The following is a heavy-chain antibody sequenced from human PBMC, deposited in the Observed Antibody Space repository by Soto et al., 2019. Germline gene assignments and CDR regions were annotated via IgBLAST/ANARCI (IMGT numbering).Heavy chain of an antibody. J-gene: IGHJ5*02. Sequence: SVKVSCKASGYTFTSYGISWVRQAPGQGLEWMGRIIPILGIANYAQKFQGRVTITADKSTSTAYMELSSLRSEVTAVYYCARGFPLWFDPWGQGTLVTVSS. CDR3: ARGFPLWFDP. V-gene: IGHV1-69*04. CDR2: IIPILGIA. D-gene: IGHD2-21*01. CDR1: GYTFTSYG.